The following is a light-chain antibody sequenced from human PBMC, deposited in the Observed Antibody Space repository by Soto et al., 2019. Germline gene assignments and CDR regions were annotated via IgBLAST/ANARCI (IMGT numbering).Light chain of an antibody. V-gene: IGKV2-30*01. CDR1: QSLVYSDGNAY. CDR3: MQSTRPPLS. CDR2: KAS. Sequence: DVVMTQSPLSLPVTPGQPASISCRSSQSLVYSDGNAYLNWFHQRSGQSPRRLLYKASKRKCGDPDRFSGSGSGTDYTLQINRVEAEDVVSYYCMQSTRPPLSFGRETRVEIK. J-gene: IGKJ1*01.